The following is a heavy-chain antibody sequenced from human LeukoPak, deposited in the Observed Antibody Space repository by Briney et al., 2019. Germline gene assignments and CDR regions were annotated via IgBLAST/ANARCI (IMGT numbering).Heavy chain of an antibody. Sequence: GGSLRLSCAASGFTFSSYWMHWVRQAPGKGLVWVSRINSDGSSTSYADSVKGRFTISRDNAKNTLYLQMNSLRAEDTAVYYCARDRGYSIFGVVTLDYWGQGTLVTVSS. J-gene: IGHJ4*02. V-gene: IGHV3-74*01. CDR3: ARDRGYSIFGVVTLDY. D-gene: IGHD3-3*01. CDR1: GFTFSSYW. CDR2: INSDGSST.